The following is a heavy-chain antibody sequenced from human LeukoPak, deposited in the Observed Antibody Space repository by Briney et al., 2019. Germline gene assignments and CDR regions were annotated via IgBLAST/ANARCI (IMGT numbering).Heavy chain of an antibody. Sequence: GGSLRLSSSGSGLTFGNFQMTWVRQVPGTGLDWFAYISSSGHITYYADSVKGRFAVSRDNAKNSVSLEMDSLRADGTGIYFCARDPDPQGNLDFWGQGTHVIVSS. CDR1: GLTFGNFQ. CDR3: ARDPDPQGNLDF. V-gene: IGHV3-48*03. CDR2: ISSSGHIT. J-gene: IGHJ4*02. D-gene: IGHD1-14*01.